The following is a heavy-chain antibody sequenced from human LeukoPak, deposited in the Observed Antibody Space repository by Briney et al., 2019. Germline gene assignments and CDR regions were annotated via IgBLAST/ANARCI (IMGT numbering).Heavy chain of an antibody. Sequence: PSETLSLTCNVSGGSVSSGSYYWSWIRQPPGKGLEWIGYMSYSGSTNYNPSLKSRVTISVDTSKNQFSLKLRSVTAADTAVYYCTRANYYDSTGYLPVVYPSDYWGQGTLVTVSS. V-gene: IGHV4-61*01. CDR3: TRANYYDSTGYLPVVYPSDY. J-gene: IGHJ4*02. CDR1: GGSVSSGSYY. CDR2: MSYSGST. D-gene: IGHD3-22*01.